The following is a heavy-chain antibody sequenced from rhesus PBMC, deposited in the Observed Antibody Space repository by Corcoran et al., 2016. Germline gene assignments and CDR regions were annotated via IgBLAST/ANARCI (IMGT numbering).Heavy chain of an antibody. CDR3: TRWSNRNGLDS. Sequence: EVQLVQSGAELKKPGASVKISCKASGYTFTDHYLNWVRQAPGKGLEWMARVYPADVEALSGQNVATRVPITADMATDTAYMELSSLGSEDTAVYYCTRWSNRNGLDSWGQGVVVTVSS. D-gene: IGHD3-22*01. J-gene: IGHJ6*01. CDR1: GYTFTDHY. CDR2: VYPADVEA. V-gene: IGHV1-111*02.